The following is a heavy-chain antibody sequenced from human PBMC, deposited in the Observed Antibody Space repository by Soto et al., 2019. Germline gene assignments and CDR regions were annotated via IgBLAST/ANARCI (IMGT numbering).Heavy chain of an antibody. D-gene: IGHD2-15*01. CDR2: INPNSGGT. CDR3: ARDLGYCSGGSCYYPFGY. Sequence: QVQLVQSGAEVKKPGASVKVSCKASGYTFTGYYMHWVRQAPGQGLEWMGWINPNSGGTNYAQKFQGWVTITRDTSISTAYLELSRLRSDDPAVYYCARDLGYCSGGSCYYPFGYWGQGTLVTVSS. CDR1: GYTFTGYY. V-gene: IGHV1-2*04. J-gene: IGHJ4*02.